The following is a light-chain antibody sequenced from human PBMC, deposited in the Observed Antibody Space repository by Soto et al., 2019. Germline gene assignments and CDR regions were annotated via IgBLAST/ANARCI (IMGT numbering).Light chain of an antibody. Sequence: QSVLTQPASVSGSPGQSITISCTGTSTDVGFYDYVSWYQQRPGTAPKLILYEVTNRPSGVSIRFSGSKSGNTASLTITGLQAEDEADYYCLSFTTSITYIFGTGT. CDR2: EVT. J-gene: IGLJ1*01. CDR3: LSFTTSITYI. CDR1: STDVGFYDY. V-gene: IGLV2-14*01.